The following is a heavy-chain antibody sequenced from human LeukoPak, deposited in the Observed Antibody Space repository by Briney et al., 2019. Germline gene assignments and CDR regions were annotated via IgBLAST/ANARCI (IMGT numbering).Heavy chain of an antibody. CDR2: IYPGDSDI. CDR3: ARVMTTLTGFDY. D-gene: IGHD2/OR15-2a*01. Sequence: GESLKISCKCSGYTFTTYWIGWVRQMPGKGLEWMGIIYPGDSDIRYSPSFQGQVTISADKSISTAYLQWSSLKASDTAMYYCARVMTTLTGFDYWGQGTLVTVSS. J-gene: IGHJ4*02. V-gene: IGHV5-51*01. CDR1: GYTFTTYW.